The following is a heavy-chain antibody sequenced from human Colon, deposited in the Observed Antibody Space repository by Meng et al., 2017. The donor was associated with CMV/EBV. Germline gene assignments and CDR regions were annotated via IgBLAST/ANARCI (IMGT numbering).Heavy chain of an antibody. Sequence: SGLTLSSYALSWVRQAPGKGLEWVSSISGSARGTYYADSVKGRFTISRDNSKNTLFLQMNSLRAEDTAVYYCARFQNCGGDCPFDFWGQGTLVTVSS. CDR2: ISGSARGT. J-gene: IGHJ4*02. V-gene: IGHV3-23*01. D-gene: IGHD2-21*02. CDR3: ARFQNCGGDCPFDF. CDR1: GLTLSSYA.